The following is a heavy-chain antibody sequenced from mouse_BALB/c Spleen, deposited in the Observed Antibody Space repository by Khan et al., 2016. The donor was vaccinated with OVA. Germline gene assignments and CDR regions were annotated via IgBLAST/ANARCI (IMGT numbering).Heavy chain of an antibody. V-gene: IGHV1-7*01. D-gene: IGHD1-1*02. CDR1: GYTFINYW. Sequence: QVQLKQSGAELAKPGASVKMSCKASGYTFINYWILWVKQRPGQGLEWIGYIKPSTAYTEYNQNFTDKATLNADKTSRTAFMQLSSLTSETYAVYNCARRGLRWDIHYWGQGTTLTVSA. CDR3: ARRGLRWDIHY. CDR2: IKPSTAYT. J-gene: IGHJ2*01.